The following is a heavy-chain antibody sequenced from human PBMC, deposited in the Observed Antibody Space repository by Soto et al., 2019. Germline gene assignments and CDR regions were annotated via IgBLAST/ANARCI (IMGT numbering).Heavy chain of an antibody. D-gene: IGHD5-12*01. CDR3: ARADPRGYGGKGYFQH. CDR2: ISSSGSHT. V-gene: IGHV3-11*05. Sequence: QAQLMESGGGLVKPGGSLRHSCAASGFTFSDYYMSWIRQAPGKGLEWVSYISSSGSHTNYADSVKGRFTISRDNAQDSLHLQMNSLRAEDTAVYYCARADPRGYGGKGYFQHWGQGTLVTVSS. CDR1: GFTFSDYY. J-gene: IGHJ1*01.